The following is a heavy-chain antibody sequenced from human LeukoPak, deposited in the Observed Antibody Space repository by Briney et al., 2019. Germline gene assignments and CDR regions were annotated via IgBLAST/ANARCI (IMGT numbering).Heavy chain of an antibody. CDR3: ARDPYSSGWYGWGYFQH. J-gene: IGHJ1*01. V-gene: IGHV3-30-3*01. CDR1: GFTFSRYA. D-gene: IGHD6-19*01. CDR2: ISYDGSNK. Sequence: GGSLRLSCAASGFTFSRYAMHWVRQAPGKGLEWVAVISYDGSNKYYADSVKGRFTISRDNSKNTLYLQMNSLRAEDTAVYYCARDPYSSGWYGWGYFQHWGQGTLVTVSS.